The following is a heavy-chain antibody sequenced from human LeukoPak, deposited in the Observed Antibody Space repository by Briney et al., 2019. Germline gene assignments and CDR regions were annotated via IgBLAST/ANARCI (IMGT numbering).Heavy chain of an antibody. J-gene: IGHJ4*02. V-gene: IGHV4-4*07. D-gene: IGHD6-13*01. CDR3: VRQIASAGTAGFDF. CDR2: IYSTGST. CDR1: GGSISSYY. Sequence: PSETLSLTCTVSGGSISSYYWSWIRQPARKGLEWIGRIYSTGSTNYNTSLKSRVTMSVDTSKKQFSLRVASVSAADRAVCVCVRQIASAGTAGFDFWGQGGLVTVSS.